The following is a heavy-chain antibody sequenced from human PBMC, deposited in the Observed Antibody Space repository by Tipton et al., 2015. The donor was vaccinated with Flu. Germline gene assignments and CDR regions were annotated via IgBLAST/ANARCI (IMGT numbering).Heavy chain of an antibody. CDR3: ARDLAYYDILTGYQGYYYYGMDV. CDR2: TYYRSKWYN. Sequence: GLVKPSQTLSLTCAISGDSVSSNSAAWNWIRQSPSRGLEWLGRTYYRSKWYNDYAVSVKSRITINPDTSKNQSSLQLNSVTPEDTAVYYCARDLAYYDILTGYQGYYYYGMDVWDQGP. V-gene: IGHV6-1*01. J-gene: IGHJ6*02. CDR1: GDSVSSNSAA. D-gene: IGHD3-9*01.